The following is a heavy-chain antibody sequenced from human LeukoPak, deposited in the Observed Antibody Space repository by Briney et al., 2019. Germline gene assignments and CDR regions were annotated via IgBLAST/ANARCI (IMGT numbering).Heavy chain of an antibody. D-gene: IGHD2-15*01. J-gene: IGHJ6*02. CDR1: GFTFSTYN. Sequence: PGGSLRLSCAASGFTFSTYNMNWVRQAPGKGLEWVSHITSSSTNIYYAGSVKGRFTISRNNAKNALSLQMNSLRDEDTAVYYCARDSARNYYYGMDVWGQGTTVTVSS. V-gene: IGHV3-48*02. CDR3: ARDSARNYYYGMDV. CDR2: ITSSSTNI.